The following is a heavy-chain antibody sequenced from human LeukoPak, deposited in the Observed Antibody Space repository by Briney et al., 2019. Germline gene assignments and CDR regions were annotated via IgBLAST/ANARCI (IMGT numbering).Heavy chain of an antibody. CDR3: ARNPPSKRRPHYSYYGMDV. CDR2: IISILGIA. V-gene: IGHV1-69*04. J-gene: IGHJ6*02. CDR1: GGTFSNYA. Sequence: ASVTDSFKASGGTFSNYAISWVRQAPGQGLEWVGRIISILGIANYAKKFQGRVPITSEKSTSTAYMELSSLRSEHTAVSYRARNPPSKRRPHYSYYGMDVWGPGTTFT.